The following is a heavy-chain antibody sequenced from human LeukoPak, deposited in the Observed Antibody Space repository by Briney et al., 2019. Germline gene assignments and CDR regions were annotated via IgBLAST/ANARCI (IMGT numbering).Heavy chain of an antibody. CDR2: IIPIFGTA. V-gene: IGHV1-69*06. CDR1: GGTFSSYA. Sequence: ASVKVSCKASGGTFSSYAISWVRQAPGQGLEWMGGIIPIFGTANYAQKFQGRVTITADKSTSTAYMELSSLRSEDTAVYYCARVRAVYYYYYYMDVWGKGTTVTVSS. J-gene: IGHJ6*03. CDR3: ARVRAVYYYYYYMDV.